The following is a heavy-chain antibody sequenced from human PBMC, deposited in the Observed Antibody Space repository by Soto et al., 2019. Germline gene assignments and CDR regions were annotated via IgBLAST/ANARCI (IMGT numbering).Heavy chain of an antibody. D-gene: IGHD6-6*01. J-gene: IGHJ6*02. CDR2: ISSSSSYI. CDR1: GFTFSSYS. Sequence: EVQLVESGGGLVKPGGSLRLSCAASGFTFSSYSMNWVRQAPGKGLEWVSSISSSSSYIYYADSVKGRFTISRDNAKNSLYLQMNSLRAEDTALYYCARAPVNSSSWYYYYYGMDVWGQGTTVTVSS. V-gene: IGHV3-21*01. CDR3: ARAPVNSSSWYYYYYGMDV.